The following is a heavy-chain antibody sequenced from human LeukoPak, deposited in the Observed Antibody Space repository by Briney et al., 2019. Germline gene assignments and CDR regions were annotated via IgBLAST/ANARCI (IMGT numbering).Heavy chain of an antibody. J-gene: IGHJ4*02. Sequence: SETLSLTFTVSGGSISSSSYYWGWIRQPPGKGLEWIGSIYYSWSTYYTPSLTSRVTISVDTSKNQFSLKLSSVNAADTAVSCCARHNSYGANSMSFDSWGQGTLVTVSS. CDR3: ARHNSYGANSMSFDS. V-gene: IGHV4-39*01. D-gene: IGHD4-23*01. CDR1: GGSISSSSYY. CDR2: IYYSWST.